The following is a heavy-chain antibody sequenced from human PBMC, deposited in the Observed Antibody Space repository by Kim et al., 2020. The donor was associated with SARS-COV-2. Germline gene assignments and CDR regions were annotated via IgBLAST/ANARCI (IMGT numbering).Heavy chain of an antibody. D-gene: IGHD6-13*01. V-gene: IGHV3-48*02. Sequence: GGSLRLSCAASGFTFSSYSMNWVRQAPGKGLEWVSYISSSSSTIYYADSVKGRFTISRDNAKNSLYLQMNSLRDEDTAVYYCARVIAAAGTEYGMDVWGQGTTVTVSS. CDR1: GFTFSSYS. CDR3: ARVIAAAGTEYGMDV. J-gene: IGHJ6*02. CDR2: ISSSSSTI.